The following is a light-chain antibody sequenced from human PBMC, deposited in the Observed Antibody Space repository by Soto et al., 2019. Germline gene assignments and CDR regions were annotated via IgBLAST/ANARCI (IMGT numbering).Light chain of an antibody. CDR3: QQSYTTPFT. CDR1: QSIGIY. Sequence: GDRVTITCRASQSIGIYLNWYQQEPGKAPKLLIYAASTLQSGVPLRFSGSGSGTDFTLSIGSLQPEDFATYFCQQSYTTPFTFGPGTKVDI. J-gene: IGKJ3*01. CDR2: AAS. V-gene: IGKV1-39*01.